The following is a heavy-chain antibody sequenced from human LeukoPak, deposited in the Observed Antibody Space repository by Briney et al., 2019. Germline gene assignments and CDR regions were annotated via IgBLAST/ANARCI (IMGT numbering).Heavy chain of an antibody. J-gene: IGHJ4*02. Sequence: PSETLSLTCTVSGGSISNFYWSWIRQPAGKTLEWIGRIYTSGSTNYNPSLKSRVTISVDTSKNQFSLKLSSVTAADTAVYYCASYGKPDYGDLFDYWGQGTLVTVSS. CDR3: ASYGKPDYGDLFDY. D-gene: IGHD4-17*01. V-gene: IGHV4-4*07. CDR1: GGSISNFY. CDR2: IYTSGST.